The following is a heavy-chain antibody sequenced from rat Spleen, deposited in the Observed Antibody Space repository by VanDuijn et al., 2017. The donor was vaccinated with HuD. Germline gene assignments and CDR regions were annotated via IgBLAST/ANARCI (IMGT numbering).Heavy chain of an antibody. D-gene: IGHD1-4*01. V-gene: IGHV5-31*01. CDR1: GFTFNNHW. Sequence: EVKLVESGGGLVQPGRSLKLSCAASGFTFNNHWMSWIRQAPGKGLEWVASISNSGGSIYYPDSVKGRFTISRDNAKSTLYLQMDSLRSEDTATYFCAREAGLPFHYFDYWGQGVMVTVSS. J-gene: IGHJ2*01. CDR3: AREAGLPFHYFDY. CDR2: ISNSGGSI.